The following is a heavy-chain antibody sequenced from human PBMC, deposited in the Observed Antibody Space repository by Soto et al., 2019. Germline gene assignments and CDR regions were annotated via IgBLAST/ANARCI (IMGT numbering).Heavy chain of an antibody. CDR1: GYTFTSYG. CDR3: ARDPNDSSAYYHHYYYGMDV. CDR2: INAGNGNT. Sequence: QIQLMQSGAEVKKPGASVKVSRKASGYTFTSYGIHWVRQAPGQRLEWTGWINAGNGNTKYSEKFQGRVTITRDTSASTAYLELSSLRSEDTAVYYCARDPNDSSAYYHHYYYGMDVW. D-gene: IGHD3-22*01. V-gene: IGHV1-3*01. J-gene: IGHJ6*01.